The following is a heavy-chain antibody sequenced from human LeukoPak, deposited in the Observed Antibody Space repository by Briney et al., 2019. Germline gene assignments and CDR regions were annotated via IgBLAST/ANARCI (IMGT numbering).Heavy chain of an antibody. CDR3: ARVRAVAGQGGYYFDY. D-gene: IGHD6-19*01. J-gene: IGHJ4*02. CDR2: IIPIFGTA. Sequence: ASVKVSCKASGGTFSSYAISWVRQAPGQGLGWMGGIIPIFGTANYAQKFQGRVTITADESTSTAYMELSSLRSEDTAVYYCARVRAVAGQGGYYFDYWGQGTPVTVSS. V-gene: IGHV1-69*13. CDR1: GGTFSSYA.